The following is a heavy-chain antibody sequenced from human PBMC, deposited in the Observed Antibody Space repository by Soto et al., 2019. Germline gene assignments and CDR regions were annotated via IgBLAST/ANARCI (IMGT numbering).Heavy chain of an antibody. D-gene: IGHD2-8*02. CDR1: GFPFTNYW. Sequence: GGSLRLSCAASGFPFTNYWMNWVRQTPGKGLMWVSRISPDGSDVGYADSVEGRFTVSRDNAKNTLYLQMHSLRAEDTAMYYCACWGQIVPVAPSDFDRWGEGNLVTVT. CDR3: ACWGQIVPVAPSDFDR. CDR2: ISPDGSDV. J-gene: IGHJ4*02. V-gene: IGHV3-74*01.